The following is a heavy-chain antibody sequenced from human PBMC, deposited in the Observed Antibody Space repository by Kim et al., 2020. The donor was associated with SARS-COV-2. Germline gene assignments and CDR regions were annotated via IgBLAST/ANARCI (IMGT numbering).Heavy chain of an antibody. CDR1: GYTFTSYY. CDR3: ARPRLVGATSDAFDI. D-gene: IGHD1-26*01. Sequence: ASVKVSCKASGYTFTSYYMHWVRQAPGQGLEWMGIINPSGGSTSYAQKFQGRVTMTRDTSTSTVYMELSSLRSEDTAVYYCARPRLVGATSDAFDIWGQGTMVTVSS. J-gene: IGHJ3*02. V-gene: IGHV1-46*01. CDR2: INPSGGST.